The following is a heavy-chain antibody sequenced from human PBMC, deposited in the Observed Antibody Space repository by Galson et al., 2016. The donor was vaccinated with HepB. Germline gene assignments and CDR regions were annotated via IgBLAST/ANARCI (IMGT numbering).Heavy chain of an antibody. CDR3: ARVPPYYSVPDYYYGMDV. Sequence: SVKVSCKASGSTFTTYYTHWVRQAPGQGLEWMGLINPSGGSTRYAQKFKGRVTMTRDTSTSTVYMELSRLRLEDTDVYYCARVPPYYSVPDYYYGMDVWGQGTTVTVYS. J-gene: IGHJ6*02. V-gene: IGHV1-46*03. CDR2: INPSGGST. CDR1: GSTFTTYY. D-gene: IGHD3-10*02.